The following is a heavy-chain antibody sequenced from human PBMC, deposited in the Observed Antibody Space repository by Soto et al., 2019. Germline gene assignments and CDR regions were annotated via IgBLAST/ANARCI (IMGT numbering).Heavy chain of an antibody. Sequence: PGGSLRLSCAASGFTFSSYWMSWVRQAPGKGLEWVANIKQDGSEKYYVDSVKGRFTISRDNAKNSLYLQMNSPRAEDTAVYYCAREGYDNYYYYGMDVWGQGTTVTVSS. J-gene: IGHJ6*02. V-gene: IGHV3-7*03. CDR3: AREGYDNYYYYGMDV. CDR2: IKQDGSEK. CDR1: GFTFSSYW. D-gene: IGHD1-1*01.